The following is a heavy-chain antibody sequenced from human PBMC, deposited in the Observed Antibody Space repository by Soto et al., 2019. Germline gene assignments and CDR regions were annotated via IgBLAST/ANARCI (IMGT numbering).Heavy chain of an antibody. CDR3: ARDQEDSSSWYRYYYYGMDV. CDR2: TYYRSKWYN. J-gene: IGHJ6*02. D-gene: IGHD6-13*01. Sequence: QTLSLTCAISGDSVSSNSAAWNWMRQSPSRGVEWLGRTYYRSKWYNDYAVSVKSRITINPDTSKNQFSLQLNSVTPEDTAVYYCARDQEDSSSWYRYYYYGMDVWGQGTTVTVSS. CDR1: GDSVSSNSAA. V-gene: IGHV6-1*01.